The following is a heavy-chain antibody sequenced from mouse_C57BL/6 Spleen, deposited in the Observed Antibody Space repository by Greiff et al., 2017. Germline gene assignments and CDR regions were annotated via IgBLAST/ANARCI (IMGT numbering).Heavy chain of an antibody. CDR2: ISDGGSYT. CDR1: GFTFSSYA. Sequence: EVHLVESGGGLVKPGGSLKLSCAASGFTFSSYAMSWVRQTPEKRLEWVATISDGGSYTYYPDNVKGRFTISRDNAKNNLYLQMSHLKSEDTAMYYCARDRFLGSSGGAMDYWGQGTSVTVSS. D-gene: IGHD1-1*01. J-gene: IGHJ4*01. V-gene: IGHV5-4*01. CDR3: ARDRFLGSSGGAMDY.